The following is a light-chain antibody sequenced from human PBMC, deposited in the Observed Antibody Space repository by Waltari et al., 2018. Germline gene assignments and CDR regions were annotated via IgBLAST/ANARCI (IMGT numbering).Light chain of an antibody. CDR1: QNINSY. CDR3: QQRRTWPLT. J-gene: IGKJ4*01. CDR2: DAS. V-gene: IGKV3-11*01. Sequence: IILTQSPGTLSVSPAERATLSCLASQNINSYLAWYQQKPGQAPRLLIDDASNRASGVPARFSGSGSGADFTLTIRNLEPEDFAVYYCQQRRTWPLTFGGGTKVE.